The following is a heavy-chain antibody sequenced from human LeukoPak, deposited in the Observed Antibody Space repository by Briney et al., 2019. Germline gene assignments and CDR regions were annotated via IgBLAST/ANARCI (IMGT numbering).Heavy chain of an antibody. CDR3: ARELGINAFDV. V-gene: IGHV1-2*02. CDR1: GYTLTDNH. J-gene: IGHJ3*01. Sequence: ASVKVCCKASGYTLTDNHLYWVRQAPGQGLEWMGWIDPNSGVTNFAQNFQGRLTMTTDTSISTAYVELSRLTSDDTTVYYCARELGINAFDVWGQGTLVTVFS. CDR2: IDPNSGVT. D-gene: IGHD7-27*01.